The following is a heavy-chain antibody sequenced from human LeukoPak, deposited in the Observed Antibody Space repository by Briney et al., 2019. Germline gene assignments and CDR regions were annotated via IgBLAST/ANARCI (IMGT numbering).Heavy chain of an antibody. V-gene: IGHV1-18*01. Sequence: EASVKVSCKASGYTFTSYGISWVRQAPGQGLEWMGWISAYNGNTNYAQKLQGRVTMTTDTSTSTAYMELRSLRSDDTAVYYCARDREYQLLWGGAFDIWGRGTMVTVSS. J-gene: IGHJ3*02. D-gene: IGHD2-2*01. CDR1: GYTFTSYG. CDR2: ISAYNGNT. CDR3: ARDREYQLLWGGAFDI.